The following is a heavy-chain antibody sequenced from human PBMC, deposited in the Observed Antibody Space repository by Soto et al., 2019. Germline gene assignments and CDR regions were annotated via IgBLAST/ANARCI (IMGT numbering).Heavy chain of an antibody. CDR2: IYHSGST. J-gene: IGHJ6*02. CDR3: ARDRVVVVQDAIVYYYYGMDV. Sequence: SETLSLTCAVSGGSISSSNWWSWVRQPPGKGLEWIGEIYHSGSTNYNPSLKSRVTISVDKSKNQFSLKLSSVSAADTAVYYCARDRVVVVQDAIVYYYYGMDVWGQGTTVTVSS. V-gene: IGHV4-4*02. D-gene: IGHD2-2*02. CDR1: GGSISSSNW.